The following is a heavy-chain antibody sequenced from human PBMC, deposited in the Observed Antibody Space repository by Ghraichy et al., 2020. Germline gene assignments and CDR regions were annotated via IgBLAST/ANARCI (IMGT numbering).Heavy chain of an antibody. Sequence: GGSLRLSCAASGFTFSSYSMNWVRQAPGKGLEWVSYISSSSSTIYYADSVKGRFTISKDNAKNSLYLQMNSLRDEDTAVYYCARDGGSGWLRGVGNWFDPWGQGTLVTVSS. CDR1: GFTFSSYS. CDR2: ISSSSSTI. CDR3: ARDGGSGWLRGVGNWFDP. D-gene: IGHD6-19*01. V-gene: IGHV3-48*02. J-gene: IGHJ5*02.